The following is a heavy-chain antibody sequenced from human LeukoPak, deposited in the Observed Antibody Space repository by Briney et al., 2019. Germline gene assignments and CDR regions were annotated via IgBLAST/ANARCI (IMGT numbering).Heavy chain of an antibody. CDR3: ARDRSTPGGPADAFDI. CDR2: IYYSGST. D-gene: IGHD1-14*01. V-gene: IGHV4-59*12. CDR1: GGSISSYY. Sequence: SETLSLTCTVSGGSISSYYWSWIRQPPGKGLEWIGYIYYSGSTNYNPSLKSRVTISVDTSKNQVSLKLSSVTAADTAVYYCARDRSTPGGPADAFDIWGQGTMVTVSS. J-gene: IGHJ3*02.